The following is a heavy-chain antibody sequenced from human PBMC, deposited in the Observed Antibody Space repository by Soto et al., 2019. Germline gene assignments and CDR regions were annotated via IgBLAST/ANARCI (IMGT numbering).Heavy chain of an antibody. CDR1: GFTFSSYG. CDR3: ARPDNKYYVSSGYYSLIEY. J-gene: IGHJ4*02. Sequence: PGGSLRLSCAASGFTFSSYGMHWVRQAPGKGPEWVAVISYDRRNKYYADSVKGRFTISRDNSKNTLYLQMNRLRTEDTAVYYCARPDNKYYVSSGYYSLIEYWGQG. V-gene: IGHV3-30*03. CDR2: ISYDRRNK. D-gene: IGHD3-22*01.